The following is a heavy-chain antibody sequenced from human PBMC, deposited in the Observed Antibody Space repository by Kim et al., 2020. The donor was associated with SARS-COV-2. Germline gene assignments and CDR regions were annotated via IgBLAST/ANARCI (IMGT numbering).Heavy chain of an antibody. CDR3: ARDRIGGHGAFDV. Sequence: GGSLRLSCAASGFSFSSHSMLWVRQAPGEGLECVALISHDGSLNYYLDSVKGRFTISRDNSKNTLYLQLNSLSAEDTAVYYCARDRIGGHGAFDVWGQGTRVPVSS. CDR2: ISHDGSLN. CDR1: GFSFSSHS. J-gene: IGHJ3*01. V-gene: IGHV3-30*04.